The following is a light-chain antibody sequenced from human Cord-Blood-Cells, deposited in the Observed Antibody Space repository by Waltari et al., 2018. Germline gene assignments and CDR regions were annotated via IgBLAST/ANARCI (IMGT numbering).Light chain of an antibody. CDR2: EGS. CDR3: CSYAGSLWV. CDR1: SRDVGCYNL. V-gene: IGLV2-23*01. Sequence: QSALTQPASVSGSPGQSITLSCTGTSRDVGCYNLVSWYQQHPGKAPKLMIYEGSKRPSGVSNRCSGSKSGNTASLTISGLQAEDEADYYCCSYAGSLWVFGGGTKLTVL. J-gene: IGLJ3*02.